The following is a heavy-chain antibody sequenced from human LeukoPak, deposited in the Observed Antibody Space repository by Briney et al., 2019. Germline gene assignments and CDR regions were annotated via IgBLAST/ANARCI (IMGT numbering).Heavy chain of an antibody. CDR1: GFTFSSYG. Sequence: GGSLRLSCAASGFTFSSYGMSWVRQAPGKGLEWVSAISGSGGSTYYADSVKGRFTISRDNSKNTLYLQMNSLRAEDTAVYYCATYYYGSGSYYKFKDYWGQGTLVTVSS. CDR2: ISGSGGST. J-gene: IGHJ4*02. D-gene: IGHD3-10*01. V-gene: IGHV3-23*01. CDR3: ATYYYGSGSYYKFKDY.